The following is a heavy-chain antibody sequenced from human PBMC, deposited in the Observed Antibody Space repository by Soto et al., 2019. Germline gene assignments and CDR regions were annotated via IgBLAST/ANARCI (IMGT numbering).Heavy chain of an antibody. J-gene: IGHJ6*02. CDR2: IIPIFGTA. CDR3: ARTYCSSTSCPYYYYYGMDV. CDR1: GGTFSSYA. D-gene: IGHD2-2*01. V-gene: IGHV1-69*01. Sequence: QVQLVQSGAEVKKPGSSVKVSCKASGGTFSSYAISWVRQAPGQGLEWMGGIIPIFGTANYAQKFQGRVTITADESTSTAYMELSSLRSEDTAVYYCARTYCSSTSCPYYYYYGMDVWGQGTTVTVSS.